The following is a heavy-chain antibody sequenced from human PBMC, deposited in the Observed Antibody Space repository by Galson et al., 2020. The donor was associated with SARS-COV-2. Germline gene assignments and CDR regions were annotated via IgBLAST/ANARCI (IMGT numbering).Heavy chain of an antibody. CDR1: SGSIYSSLYY. J-gene: IGHJ3*02. CDR3: ARDGGYHNSDAFDI. D-gene: IGHD5-12*01. Sequence: SETLSLTCTVSSGSIYSSLYYWGWIRQPPGKGLEWIGDIYYSGTTHYNPFLKSRVTISLDRSKNQFSLRLSSVTAADTAIYYCARDGGYHNSDAFDIWGQGTMVTVSS. CDR2: IYYSGTT. V-gene: IGHV4-39*07.